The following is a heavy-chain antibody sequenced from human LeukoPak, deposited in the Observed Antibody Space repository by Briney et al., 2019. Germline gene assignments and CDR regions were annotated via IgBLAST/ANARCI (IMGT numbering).Heavy chain of an antibody. D-gene: IGHD4-17*01. CDR2: IYSGDSDT. CDR3: ARTPDYDDYYFDY. V-gene: IGHV5-51*01. CDR1: GYSFRNQW. J-gene: IGHJ4*02. Sequence: GESLKLSCKASGYSFRNQWIGWVRQMPGKGLEWMGIIYSGDSDTTYSPSFQGQVTISADKSISTAYLQWSSLKASDTAMYYCARTPDYDDYYFDYRGQGTLVTVSS.